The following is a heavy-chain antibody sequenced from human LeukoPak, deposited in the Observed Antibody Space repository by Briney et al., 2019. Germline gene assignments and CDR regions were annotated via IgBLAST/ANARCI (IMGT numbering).Heavy chain of an antibody. J-gene: IGHJ3*02. CDR3: AIKPGYSSASHEDAFDI. CDR1: GFTFSSYS. D-gene: IGHD6-6*01. V-gene: IGHV3-21*01. CDR2: ISSSSSYI. Sequence: PGGSLRLSCAASGFTFSSYSMNWVRQAPGKGLEWVSSISSSSSYIYYADSVKGRFTISRDNAKNSLYLQMNSLRAEDTAVYYCAIKPGYSSASHEDAFDIWGQGTMVTVSS.